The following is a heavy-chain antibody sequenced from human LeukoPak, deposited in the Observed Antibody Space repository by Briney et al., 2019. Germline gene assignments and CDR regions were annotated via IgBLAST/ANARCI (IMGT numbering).Heavy chain of an antibody. CDR2: FDPEDGET. V-gene: IGHV1-24*01. J-gene: IGHJ4*02. CDR1: GYTLTELS. Sequence: ASVKVSCKVSGYTLTELSMHWARQAPGKGLEWMGGFDPEDGETIYAQKFRGRVTMTEDTSTDTAYMELSSLRSEDTAVYYCATRFMTTVTTSLTDYWGQGTLVTVSS. D-gene: IGHD4-17*01. CDR3: ATRFMTTVTTSLTDY.